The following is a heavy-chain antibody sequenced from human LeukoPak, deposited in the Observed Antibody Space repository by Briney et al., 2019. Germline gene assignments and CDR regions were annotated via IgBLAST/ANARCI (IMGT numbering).Heavy chain of an antibody. D-gene: IGHD4-17*01. CDR3: AKRSGDAPNWFDS. CDR2: IRYDGSNK. CDR1: GFTFSSYG. Sequence: GGSLRLSCAASGFTFSSYGMHWVRQAPGKGLEWVAFIRYDGSNKYYADSVKGRFTISRDNSKNTLYLQMNSLRAEDTAVYYCAKRSGDAPNWFDSWGQGTLVTVSS. V-gene: IGHV3-30*02. J-gene: IGHJ5*01.